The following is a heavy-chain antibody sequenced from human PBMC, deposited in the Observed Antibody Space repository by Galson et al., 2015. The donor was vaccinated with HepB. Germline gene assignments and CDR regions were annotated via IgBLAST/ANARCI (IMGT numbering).Heavy chain of an antibody. CDR3: AKGVIGYYDSSGYYYPFDL. CDR1: DFTFSDYA. Sequence: SLRLSCAASDFTFSDYAMTWVRQAPGKGLEWVSSISASGHSAYYADSVKGRFTISRDNSKNTLYLQMSSLRADDTALYYCAKGVIGYYDSSGYYYPFDLWGQGTLVTVSS. CDR2: ISASGHSA. V-gene: IGHV3-23*01. J-gene: IGHJ4*02. D-gene: IGHD3-22*01.